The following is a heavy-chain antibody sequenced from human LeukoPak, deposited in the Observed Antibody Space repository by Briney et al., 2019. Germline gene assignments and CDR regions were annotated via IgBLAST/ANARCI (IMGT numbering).Heavy chain of an antibody. D-gene: IGHD4-17*01. J-gene: IGHJ5*02. CDR2: ISGSGGST. V-gene: IGHV3-23*01. CDR3: AKVGSYGEDEYLGWFDP. Sequence: HPGGSLRLSCAASGFTFSSYAMSWVRQAPGKGLEWVSAISGSGGSTYYADSVKGRFTISRDNSKNTLYLQMNSLRAEDTAVYYCAKVGSYGEDEYLGWFDPWGQGTLVTVSS. CDR1: GFTFSSYA.